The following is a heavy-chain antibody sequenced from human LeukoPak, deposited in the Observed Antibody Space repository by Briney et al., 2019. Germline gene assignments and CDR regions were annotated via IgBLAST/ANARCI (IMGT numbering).Heavy chain of an antibody. CDR3: ASHQLLRTIDY. J-gene: IGHJ4*02. CDR2: INQDGSEN. Sequence: PGGSLRLSCAASDFIFGSYWMSWARQAPGKGLEWVASINQDGSENYYVDSVKGRFTISRDNAKNSLYLQMNSLTAEDTAVYYCASHQLLRTIDYWGQGTLVTVSS. D-gene: IGHD2-15*01. V-gene: IGHV3-7*01. CDR1: DFIFGSYW.